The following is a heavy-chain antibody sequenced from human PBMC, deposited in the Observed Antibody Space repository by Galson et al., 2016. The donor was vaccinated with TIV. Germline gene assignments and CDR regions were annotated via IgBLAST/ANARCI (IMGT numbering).Heavy chain of an antibody. CDR3: ARGGGYYDSSGYNV. Sequence: SVKVSCKASGGTFSSYAISWVRQAPGQGLEWMGRIIGIFGSPNYAQKFQGRVTISADEFTSTAYMELSNLRPEDTAVYYCARGGGYYDSSGYNVWGQGTLVTVS. V-gene: IGHV1-69*13. D-gene: IGHD3-22*01. CDR2: IIGIFGSP. CDR1: GGTFSSYA. J-gene: IGHJ4*02.